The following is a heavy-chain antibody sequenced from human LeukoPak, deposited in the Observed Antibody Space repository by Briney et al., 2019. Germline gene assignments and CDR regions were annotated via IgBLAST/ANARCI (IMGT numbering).Heavy chain of an antibody. J-gene: IGHJ3*02. CDR3: ARCEVTMADGTAFDI. CDR2: IRSDGSNK. V-gene: IGHV3-30*02. CDR1: GFTFSSYG. Sequence: GGSLRLSCAASGFTFSSYGMHWVRQAPGKGLEWVAFIRSDGSNKYYADSVRGRFTISRDNSKNTLYLQMNSLRAEDTAVYYCARCEVTMADGTAFDIWGQGTVVTVSS. D-gene: IGHD1-14*01.